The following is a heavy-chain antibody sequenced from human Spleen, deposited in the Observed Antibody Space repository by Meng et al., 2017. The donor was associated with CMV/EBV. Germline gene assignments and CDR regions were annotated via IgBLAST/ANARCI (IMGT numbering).Heavy chain of an antibody. CDR1: GFTFDDYG. D-gene: IGHD3-3*01. J-gene: IGHJ6*02. CDR3: ARQNRITIFGVVHYGMDV. CDR2: INWNGGST. Sequence: LSLTCAASGFTFDDYGMSWARQAPGKGLEWVSGINWNGGSTGYADSVKGRFTISRDNAKNSLYLQMNSLRAEDTALYYCARQNRITIFGVVHYGMDVWGQGTTVTVSS. V-gene: IGHV3-20*04.